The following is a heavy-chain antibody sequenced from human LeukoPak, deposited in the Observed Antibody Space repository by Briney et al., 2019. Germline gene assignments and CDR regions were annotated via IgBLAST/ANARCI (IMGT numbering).Heavy chain of an antibody. CDR1: GGSISNSNYY. V-gene: IGHV4-39*01. Sequence: SEALSLTCTVSGGSISNSNYYWGWVRQPPGKGLEWIGTIYYSGNTYYTPSLKSRVTISVDTSKNQFSLRLSSVTAADTAVYFCMRHEEEDGYNAKPFDFWGQGTLVTVSS. J-gene: IGHJ4*02. D-gene: IGHD5-24*01. CDR3: MRHEEEDGYNAKPFDF. CDR2: IYYSGNT.